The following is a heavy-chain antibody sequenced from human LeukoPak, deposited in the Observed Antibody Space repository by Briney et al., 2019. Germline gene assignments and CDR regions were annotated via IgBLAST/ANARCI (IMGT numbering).Heavy chain of an antibody. CDR1: GGSISSGGYS. D-gene: IGHD2-15*01. CDR2: IYHSGST. V-gene: IGHV4-30-2*01. CDR3: ARGRNCSGGSCYLSFWFDP. Sequence: SETLSLTCAVSGGSISSGGYSWSWIRQPPGKGLEWIGYIYHSGSTYYNPSLKSRVTISVGRSKNPFSLKLSSVTAADTAVYYCARGRNCSGGSCYLSFWFDPWGQGTLVTVSS. J-gene: IGHJ5*02.